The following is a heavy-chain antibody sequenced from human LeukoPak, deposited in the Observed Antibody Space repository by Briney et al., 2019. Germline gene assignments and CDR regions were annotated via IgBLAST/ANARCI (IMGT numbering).Heavy chain of an antibody. CDR3: ARRAGAYSHPYDY. CDR1: GGSISSSSYY. D-gene: IGHD4/OR15-4a*01. V-gene: IGHV4-39*07. J-gene: IGHJ4*02. CDR2: IYYSGST. Sequence: SETLSLTCTVSGGSISSSSYYWGWIRQPPGKGLEWIGSIYYSGSTYYNPSLKSRVAISVDTSKNQFSLKLSSVTAEDTAVYYCARRAGAYSHPYDYWGQGTLVTVSS.